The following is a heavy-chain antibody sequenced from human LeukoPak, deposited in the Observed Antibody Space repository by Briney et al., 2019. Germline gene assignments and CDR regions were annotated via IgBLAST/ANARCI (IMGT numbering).Heavy chain of an antibody. J-gene: IGHJ5*02. Sequence: SETLSLTCTVSGGSIRGGNSYWVWIRQPQGQGLEWIVSINVSGRTFYNSSLKSPVTNSVDTSKNQFSLEVKSVTASDTAVYHCARQDDSDHGDPNWFDHWGQGILVTVSS. V-gene: IGHV4-39*01. CDR2: INVSGRT. CDR1: GGSIRGGNSY. CDR3: ARQDDSDHGDPNWFDH. D-gene: IGHD4-17*01.